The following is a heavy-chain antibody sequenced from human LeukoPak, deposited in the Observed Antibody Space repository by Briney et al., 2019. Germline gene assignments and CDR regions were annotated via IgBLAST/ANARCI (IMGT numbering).Heavy chain of an antibody. J-gene: IGHJ4*02. D-gene: IGHD3-10*01. Sequence: SETLSLTCAVSGVSISTDKWWSWVRQIPGKGLEWIGEIYHSGYANYKSSLKSRVTMSLDKSKDQFSLKLTSVTAADTAVYYCAGGLYYYGSKAWYFDYWGREPWSPSPQ. V-gene: IGHV4-4*02. CDR3: AGGLYYYGSKAWYFDY. CDR2: IYHSGYA. CDR1: GVSISTDKW.